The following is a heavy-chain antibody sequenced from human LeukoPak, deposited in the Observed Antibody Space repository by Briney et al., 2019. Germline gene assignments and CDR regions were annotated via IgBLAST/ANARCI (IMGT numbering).Heavy chain of an antibody. J-gene: IGHJ4*02. V-gene: IGHV3-23*01. CDR2: ISGSGGST. D-gene: IGHD3-3*02. Sequence: AGGSLRLSCAASGFTFSSYAMSWVRQAPGKGLEWVSAISGSGGSTYYADSVKGRFTISRDNSKNTLYLQMNSLRAEDTAVYYCAKAFSGGKWTPDYWGQGTLVTVSS. CDR1: GFTFSSYA. CDR3: AKAFSGGKWTPDY.